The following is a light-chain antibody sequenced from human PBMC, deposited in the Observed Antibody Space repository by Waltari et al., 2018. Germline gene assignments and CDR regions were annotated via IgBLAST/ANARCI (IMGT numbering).Light chain of an antibody. J-gene: IGKJ1*01. Sequence: DIVMTQSPLSLPVTPGEPASISCRSSQSLLHRNGYNYLDWYLQKPGQSPQLLIYLGSNRASGVPDRFSGSGSVTDFTLKISRVEAEDVGVYYCMQALQSPRTFGQGTKVEIK. CDR3: MQALQSPRT. CDR2: LGS. V-gene: IGKV2-28*01. CDR1: QSLLHRNGYNY.